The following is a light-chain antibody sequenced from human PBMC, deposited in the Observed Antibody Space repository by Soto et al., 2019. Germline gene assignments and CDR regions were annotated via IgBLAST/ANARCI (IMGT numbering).Light chain of an antibody. CDR2: DND. CDR1: ASNVGTQF. V-gene: IGLV1-51*01. Sequence: QSVLTQPHSVSAAPGQRVTISCSGSASNVGTQFVSWYQQRPGTAPKLLIYDNDERPSEIPDRFSGSKSDTSATLTITGVQTGDEADYYCGTWDTGLSAGVFGGGTKVTVL. J-gene: IGLJ2*01. CDR3: GTWDTGLSAGV.